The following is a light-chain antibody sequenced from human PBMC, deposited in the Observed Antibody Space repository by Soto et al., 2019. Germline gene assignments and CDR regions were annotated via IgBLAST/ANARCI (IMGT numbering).Light chain of an antibody. J-gene: IGKJ1*01. CDR2: GAS. CDR3: QQSSNWQGT. V-gene: IGKV3-15*01. Sequence: EIVMTQSPATLSVSPGERATLSCRASQSVSSNLAWYQQKPGQAPRLLIYGASTRATGIPARFSGSGSGTEFTLTVSSLEPEDFAVYYCQQSSNWQGTFGRGTKVDI. CDR1: QSVSSN.